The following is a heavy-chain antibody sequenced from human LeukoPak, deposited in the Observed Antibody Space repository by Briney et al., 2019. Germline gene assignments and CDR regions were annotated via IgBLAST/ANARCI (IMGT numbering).Heavy chain of an antibody. J-gene: IGHJ5*02. CDR2: INAGNGNT. V-gene: IGHV1-3*01. Sequence: ASVKVSCKASGYTFTSYAMHWVRQAPGQRLEWMGWINAGNGNTKYSQKFQGRVTITRDTSASTAYMELSSLRSEDTAVYYCARDHIALGYCSGGSCPDWLDPWGQGTLVTVSS. D-gene: IGHD2-15*01. CDR3: ARDHIALGYCSGGSCPDWLDP. CDR1: GYTFTSYA.